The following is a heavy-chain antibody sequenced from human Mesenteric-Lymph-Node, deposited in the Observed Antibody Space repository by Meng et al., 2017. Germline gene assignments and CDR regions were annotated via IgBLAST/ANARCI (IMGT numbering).Heavy chain of an antibody. CDR1: GYTFTGYY. D-gene: IGHD5-18*01. Sequence: SVKVSRKASGYTFTGYYMHWVRQAPGQGLEWMGRINPNSGGTNYAQKFQGRVTMTRDTSISTAYMELSRLRSDDTAVYYCARVNTAMSYYYYYGMDVWGQGTTVTVSS. CDR2: INPNSGGT. V-gene: IGHV1-2*06. CDR3: ARVNTAMSYYYYYGMDV. J-gene: IGHJ6*02.